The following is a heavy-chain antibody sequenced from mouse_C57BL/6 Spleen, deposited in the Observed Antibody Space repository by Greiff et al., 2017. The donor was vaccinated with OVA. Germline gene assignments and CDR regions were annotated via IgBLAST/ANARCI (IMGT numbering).Heavy chain of an antibody. D-gene: IGHD4-1*01. V-gene: IGHV1-42*01. J-gene: IGHJ2*01. CDR2: INPSTGGT. Sequence: EVMLVESGPELVKPGASVKISCKASGYSFTGYYMNWVKQSPEKSLEWIGEINPSTGGTTYNQKFKAKATLTVDKSSSTAYMQLKSLTSEDSAVYYCAREGTPSGTADYWGQGTTLTVSS. CDR3: AREGTPSGTADY. CDR1: GYSFTGYY.